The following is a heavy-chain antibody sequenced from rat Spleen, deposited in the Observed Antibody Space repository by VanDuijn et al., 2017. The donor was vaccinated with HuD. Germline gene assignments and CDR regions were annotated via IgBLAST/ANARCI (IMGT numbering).Heavy chain of an antibody. CDR1: GFTFSDYD. J-gene: IGHJ1*01. CDR2: INYDGSST. V-gene: IGHV5-7*01. Sequence: EVQLVESGGGLLQPGRSLKLSCAASGFTFSDYDMAWVRQAPKKGLEWVATINYDGSSTYYRDSVKGRFTVSRDNAKSTLYLQMDSLRSEDTATYYCARPFGYDRFWYFDFWGPGTMVTVSS. D-gene: IGHD1-7*01. CDR3: ARPFGYDRFWYFDF.